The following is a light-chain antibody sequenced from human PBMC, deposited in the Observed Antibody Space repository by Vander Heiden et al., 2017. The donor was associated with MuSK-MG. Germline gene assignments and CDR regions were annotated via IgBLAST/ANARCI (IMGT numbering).Light chain of an antibody. CDR1: QDIGNF. Sequence: DIQMTQSPSSLSASVGDRVTITCRASQDIGNFLAWYQQKPGKVPELLIYSGSILQSGVPSRFSGRGSGTDFSLTISSLHSEDVATYFCHRYNNDPFIFGPGTKVDI. J-gene: IGKJ3*01. CDR2: SGS. CDR3: HRYNNDPFI. V-gene: IGKV1-27*01.